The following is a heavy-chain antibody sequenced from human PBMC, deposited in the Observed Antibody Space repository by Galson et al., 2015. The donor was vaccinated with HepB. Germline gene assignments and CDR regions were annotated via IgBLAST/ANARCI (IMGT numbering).Heavy chain of an antibody. V-gene: IGHV3-23*01. D-gene: IGHD3-9*01. CDR2: ISGSGGST. J-gene: IGHJ4*02. CDR1: GFTFSSYA. Sequence: SLRLSCAASGFTFSSYAMSWVRQAPGKGLEWVSAISGSGGSTYYADSVKGRFTISRDNSKNTLYLQMNSLRAEDTAVYYCAKHVLRYFDWLLRFDYWGQGTLVTVSS. CDR3: AKHVLRYFDWLLRFDY.